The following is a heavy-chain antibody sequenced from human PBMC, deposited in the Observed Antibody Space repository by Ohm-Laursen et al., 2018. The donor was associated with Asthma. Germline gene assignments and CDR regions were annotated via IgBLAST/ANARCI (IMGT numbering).Heavy chain of an antibody. CDR1: GFTFSRDN. Sequence: GSLRLSCAAPGFTFSRDNMNWVRQAPGKGLEWVSYISSSRSSIYYAESVKGRFTISRDNSKNTLYLQMNSLRAEDTAVYYCAKDLIRGYSYGYNYYYGMDVWGQGTTVTVSS. V-gene: IGHV3-48*01. CDR3: AKDLIRGYSYGYNYYYGMDV. J-gene: IGHJ6*02. D-gene: IGHD5-18*01. CDR2: ISSSRSSI.